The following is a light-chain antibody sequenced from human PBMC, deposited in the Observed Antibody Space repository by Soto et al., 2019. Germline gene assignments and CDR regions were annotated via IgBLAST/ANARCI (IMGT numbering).Light chain of an antibody. V-gene: IGKV1-9*01. CDR1: QGISSY. J-gene: IGKJ1*01. CDR3: QEYNSWPGT. CDR2: AAS. Sequence: DIQLTQSPSFLSASVGDRVTITCRASQGISSYLAWFQQKPGRAPKLLVYAASTLQSGVPSRFSGSGSGTEFTLTISSLQPEDFATYYCQEYNSWPGTFGQGTKVEIK.